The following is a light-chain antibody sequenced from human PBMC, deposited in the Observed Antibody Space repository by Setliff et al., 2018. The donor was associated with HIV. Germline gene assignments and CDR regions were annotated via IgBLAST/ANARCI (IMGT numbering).Light chain of an antibody. J-gene: IGLJ1*01. V-gene: IGLV2-11*01. CDR1: SSDVGTYNY. CDR3: CSYTGNYRYI. CDR2: DVT. Sequence: SVLAQPRSVSGSPGQSVTFSCTGSSSDVGTYNYVSWYQHHPGKAPKLIIYDVTGRPSGVPARFSGSKSGNTASLTISGLQAEDEADYYCCSYTGNYRYIFGSGTKVTVL.